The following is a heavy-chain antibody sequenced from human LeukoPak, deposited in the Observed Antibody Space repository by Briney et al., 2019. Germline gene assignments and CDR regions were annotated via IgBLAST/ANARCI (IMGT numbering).Heavy chain of an antibody. J-gene: IGHJ3*02. CDR3: VKWTSNGDAFDI. D-gene: IGHD2-8*01. V-gene: IGHV3-23*01. CDR1: GFTFSSYA. Sequence: GGSLRLSCAASGFTFSSYAMSWVRQAPGKGLEWVSAISGSGGSTYYADSVKGRFTISSDNSRTTLYMQMNSLRAEDTAVYYCVKWTSNGDAFDIWGQGTMVTVSS. CDR2: ISGSGGST.